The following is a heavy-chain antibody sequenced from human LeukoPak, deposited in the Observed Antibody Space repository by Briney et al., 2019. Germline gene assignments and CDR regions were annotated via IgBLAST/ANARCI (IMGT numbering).Heavy chain of an antibody. D-gene: IGHD2-2*01. J-gene: IGHJ5*02. V-gene: IGHV3-30*02. CDR2: IRYDGSNK. CDR3: AKDRGAPWGVPAAIKFPGWFDP. CDR1: GFTFSSYG. Sequence: SGGSLRLSCAASGFTFSSYGMHWVRQAPGKGLEWVAFIRYDGSNKYYADSVKGRFTISRDNSKNTLYLQMNSLRAEDTAVYYCAKDRGAPWGVPAAIKFPGWFDPWGQGTLVTVSS.